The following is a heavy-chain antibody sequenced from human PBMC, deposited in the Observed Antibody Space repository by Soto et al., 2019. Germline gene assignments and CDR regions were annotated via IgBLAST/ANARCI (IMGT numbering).Heavy chain of an antibody. CDR2: IYPSVSS. Sequence: PSDTMSLTCIVSGVGISRGYYWSWVRQPPGKGLEWIGSIYPSVSSYHNPSLATRLRLSIDTSKNQFTLNLTSVTAADTALYFCAREKVGTTFFDNWGQGIQVTVSS. J-gene: IGHJ4*02. D-gene: IGHD1-1*01. V-gene: IGHV4-38-2*02. CDR3: AREKVGTTFFDN. CDR1: GVGISRGYY.